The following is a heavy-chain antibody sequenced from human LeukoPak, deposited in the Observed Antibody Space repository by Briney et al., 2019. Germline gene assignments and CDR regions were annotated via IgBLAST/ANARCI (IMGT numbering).Heavy chain of an antibody. D-gene: IGHD3-16*01. CDR1: GFTFDDYG. Sequence: PGGSLRLSCEASGFTFDDYGMNWARHAPGKGLEWVSGIDWNGGSTGYADSVKGRFTISRDNAKNSLYLQMNSLRAEDTAFYYCVRSFGVLEIFLDYWGQGTLVTVSS. CDR2: IDWNGGST. CDR3: VRSFGVLEIFLDY. V-gene: IGHV3-20*04. J-gene: IGHJ4*02.